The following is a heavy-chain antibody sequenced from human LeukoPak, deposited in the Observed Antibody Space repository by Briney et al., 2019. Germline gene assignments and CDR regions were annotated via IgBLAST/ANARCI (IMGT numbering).Heavy chain of an antibody. Sequence: GGSLRLSCAVSGFTFSGFWMSWSRQAPGKGLEWVASINSDGSEGYYVDSVKGRFTISRDNAKDSLYLQMNSLRAEDTAVYYCAREEGRATEDYWGQGTLVTVSS. V-gene: IGHV3-7*03. J-gene: IGHJ4*02. CDR2: INSDGSEG. CDR3: AREEGRATEDY. CDR1: GFTFSGFW. D-gene: IGHD1-26*01.